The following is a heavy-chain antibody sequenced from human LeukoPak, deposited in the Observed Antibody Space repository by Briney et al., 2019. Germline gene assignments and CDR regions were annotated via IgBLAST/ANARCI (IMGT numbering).Heavy chain of an antibody. CDR1: GFTFSSYN. CDR3: ASPVGLLLDY. Sequence: GGSLRLSCAASGFTFSSYNMNWDRQAPGKGLEWVSYISSGSSTVYYADSVKGRFSISRDNAKNSLYLQMNGLRAEDTAVYYCASPVGLLLDYWGQGTLVTVSS. D-gene: IGHD2-21*02. V-gene: IGHV3-48*01. J-gene: IGHJ4*02. CDR2: ISSGSSTV.